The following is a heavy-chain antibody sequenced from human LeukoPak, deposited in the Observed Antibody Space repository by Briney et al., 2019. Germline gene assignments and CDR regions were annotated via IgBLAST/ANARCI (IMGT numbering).Heavy chain of an antibody. V-gene: IGHV4-34*01. CDR1: GGSFSGYY. CDR2: INHSGST. Sequence: SETLSLTCAVSGGSFSGYYWSWIRQPPGKGLEWIGEINHSGSTNYNPSLKSRVTISVDTSKNQFSLKLSSVTAADTAVYYCASGRRITMIVVVISNAFDIWGQGTMVTVSS. D-gene: IGHD3-22*01. CDR3: ASGRRITMIVVVISNAFDI. J-gene: IGHJ3*02.